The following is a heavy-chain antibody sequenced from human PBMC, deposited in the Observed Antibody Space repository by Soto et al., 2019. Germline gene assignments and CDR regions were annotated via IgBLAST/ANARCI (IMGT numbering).Heavy chain of an antibody. CDR1: GFTFSSYS. CDR2: ISSSSSTI. CDR3: ARGPAAMYIFLYYYYMDV. J-gene: IGHJ6*03. Sequence: GGSLRLSCAASGFTFSSYSMNWVRQAPGKGLEWVSYISSSSSTIYYADSVKGRFTISRENAKNSLYLQMNSLRAEDTAVYYCARGPAAMYIFLYYYYMDVWGKGTTVTVSS. D-gene: IGHD2-2*01. V-gene: IGHV3-48*01.